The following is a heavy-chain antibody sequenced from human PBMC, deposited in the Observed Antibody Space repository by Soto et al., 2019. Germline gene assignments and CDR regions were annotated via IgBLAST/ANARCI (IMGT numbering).Heavy chain of an antibody. CDR2: IYSSGST. Sequence: QVQLHESGPGLVKPSQTLSLTCTVSGGSISSGGYYWSWIRQHPGKGLEWIGYIYSSGSTYYNPSRQSRVTLSVDTSKNQFSLKLSSVTAADTAVYYCARDCGRITGTCYYYGMDVWGQGTTVTVSS. CDR1: GGSISSGGYY. V-gene: IGHV4-31*03. CDR3: ARDCGRITGTCYYYGMDV. J-gene: IGHJ6*02. D-gene: IGHD1-20*01.